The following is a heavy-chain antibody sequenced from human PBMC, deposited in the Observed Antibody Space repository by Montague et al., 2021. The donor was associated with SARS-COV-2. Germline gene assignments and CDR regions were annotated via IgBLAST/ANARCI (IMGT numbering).Heavy chain of an antibody. V-gene: IGHV3-48*03. Sequence: SLRLSCAASGFSFSSYEMNWARQAPGKGLEWISYISSGIGSSIXXXDXXXGRFTISRANAKNSLYLKMNGLRAEDTAIYYCARDADPNSWDGMDVWGQGTTVTVSS. J-gene: IGHJ6*02. CDR2: ISSGIGSSI. CDR1: GFSFSSYE. CDR3: ARDADPNSWDGMDV. D-gene: IGHD2-15*01.